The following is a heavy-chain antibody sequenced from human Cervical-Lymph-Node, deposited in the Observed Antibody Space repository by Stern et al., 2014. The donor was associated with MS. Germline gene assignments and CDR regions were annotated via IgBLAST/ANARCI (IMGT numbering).Heavy chain of an antibody. CDR3: ARGAGWFDP. CDR1: GGSISSYC. Sequence: QVQLQESGPGMVKPSETLSLTCTVSGGSISSYCWSWIRQPPGTGLEWIGYIYYSRSTNYNPSRKSRVTISVDTSKNQFSLKMSSVTAADTAVYYCARGAGWFDPWGQGTLVTVSS. V-gene: IGHV4-59*01. J-gene: IGHJ5*02. CDR2: IYYSRST.